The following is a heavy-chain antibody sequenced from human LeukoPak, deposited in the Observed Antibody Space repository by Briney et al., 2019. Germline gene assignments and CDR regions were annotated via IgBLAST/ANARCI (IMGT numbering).Heavy chain of an antibody. CDR2: IYYSGST. J-gene: IGHJ4*02. V-gene: IGHV4-59*01. CDR1: GGSISSYY. D-gene: IGHD6-25*01. CDR3: ARQRDPFDY. Sequence: SSETLSLTCTVSGGSISSYYWSWIRQPPGKGLEWIGYIYYSGSTNYNPSLKSRVTISVDTSKNQFSLKLSSVTAADTAVYYCARQRDPFDYWGQGTLVTVSS.